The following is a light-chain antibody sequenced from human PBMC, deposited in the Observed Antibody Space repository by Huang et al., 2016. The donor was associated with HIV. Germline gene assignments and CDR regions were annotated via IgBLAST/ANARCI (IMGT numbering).Light chain of an antibody. Sequence: DIQMTQSPSSLSASVGDRVTITCRESQTISSYLNWYQQKQGKAPQLLIYISSSLQSGVTSRFSGSGYGKDFTLTISSLQPEDFATYYCQQSYSAPPLTFGGGTKVEI. CDR1: QTISSY. V-gene: IGKV1-39*01. CDR2: ISS. CDR3: QQSYSAPPLT. J-gene: IGKJ4*02.